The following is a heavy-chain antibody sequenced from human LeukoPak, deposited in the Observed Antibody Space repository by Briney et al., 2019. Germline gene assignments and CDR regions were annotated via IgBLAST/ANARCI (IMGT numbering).Heavy chain of an antibody. V-gene: IGHV4-34*01. CDR1: GFISSSYA. CDR2: INHSGST. Sequence: GSLRLSCAASGFISSSYAMSWSPHPPGKGLEWSGEINHSGSTNSNPSLKSRVTISVDTSKNQRSLKLSSVTAADTAVYYCARGSGRSSLYYFYYWGQGTLVTVSS. CDR3: ARGSGRSSLYYFYY. D-gene: IGHD6-6*01. J-gene: IGHJ4*02.